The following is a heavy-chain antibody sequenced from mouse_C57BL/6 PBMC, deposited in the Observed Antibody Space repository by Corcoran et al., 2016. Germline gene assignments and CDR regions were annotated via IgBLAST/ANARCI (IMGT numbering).Heavy chain of an antibody. CDR2: IYPGDGDT. CDR1: GYAFRSYW. D-gene: IGHD1-1*01. V-gene: IGHV1-80*01. Sequence: QVQLQQSGAELVKPGASVKFSCKASGYAFRSYWMTWVKQRPGKGLEWIGQIYPGDGDTNYNGKFKGKATLTADKSSSTAYMQLSSLTSEDSAVYFCARRGGSSPLDYWGQGTSVTVSS. J-gene: IGHJ4*01. CDR3: ARRGGSSPLDY.